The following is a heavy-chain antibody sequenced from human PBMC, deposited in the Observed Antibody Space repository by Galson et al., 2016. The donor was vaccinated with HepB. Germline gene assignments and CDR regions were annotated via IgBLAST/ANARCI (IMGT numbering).Heavy chain of an antibody. CDR3: TLESTQSIIAGNY. CDR2: ISGSGSNT. D-gene: IGHD6-13*01. Sequence: SLRLSCAASGFTFSSYAISWVRQAPGKGLEWVSAISGSGSNTYYADSVKGRFAISRDNSKNTLYLQMNSLRAEDAAVYYCTLESTQSIIAGNYWGQGTLVTVSS. CDR1: GFTFSSYA. V-gene: IGHV3-23*01. J-gene: IGHJ4*02.